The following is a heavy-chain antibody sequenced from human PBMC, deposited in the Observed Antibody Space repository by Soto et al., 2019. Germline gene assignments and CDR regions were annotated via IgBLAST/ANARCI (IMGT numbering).Heavy chain of an antibody. J-gene: IGHJ6*02. CDR2: INHSGST. CDR3: ARGGHSVYLLDYYYGMAV. D-gene: IGHD2-15*01. Sequence: SETLSLTCAVYGGSFSGYYWSWIRQPPGKGLEWIGEINHSGSTNYNPSLKSRVTISVDTSKNQFSLKLSSVTAADTAVYYCARGGHSVYLLDYYYGMAVWGQGTTVTVSS. V-gene: IGHV4-34*01. CDR1: GGSFSGYY.